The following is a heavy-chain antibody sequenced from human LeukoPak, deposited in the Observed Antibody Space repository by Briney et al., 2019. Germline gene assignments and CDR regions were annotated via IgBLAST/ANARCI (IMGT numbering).Heavy chain of an antibody. D-gene: IGHD1-14*01. CDR3: AKDRHGHHALDY. J-gene: IGHJ4*02. CDR2: IKQDGSET. V-gene: IGHV3-7*01. Sequence: GGSLRLSCAASGFTFTNNFMGWVRQVPGKGLEWVANIKQDGSETTYADSVRGRFTIFRDNAKDSVYLQMNSLRLEDTAVYYCAKDRHGHHALDYCGQGTLVTVSS. CDR1: GFTFTNNF.